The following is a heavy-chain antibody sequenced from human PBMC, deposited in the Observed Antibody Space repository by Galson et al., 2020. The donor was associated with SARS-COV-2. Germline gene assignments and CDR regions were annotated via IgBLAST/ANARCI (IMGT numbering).Heavy chain of an antibody. CDR2: IYYSGST. D-gene: IGHD2-15*01. CDR3: ARGYCSGGSCYHGFDP. Sequence: SETLSLTCTVSGGSISSSSYYWGWIRQPPGKGLEWIGSIYYSGSTYYNPSLKSRVTISVDTSKNQFSLKLSSVTAADTAVYYCARGYCSGGSCYHGFDPWGQGTLVTVSS. J-gene: IGHJ5*02. V-gene: IGHV4-39*07. CDR1: GGSISSSSYY.